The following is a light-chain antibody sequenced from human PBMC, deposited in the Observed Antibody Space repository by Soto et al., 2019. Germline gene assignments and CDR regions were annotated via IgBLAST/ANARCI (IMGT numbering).Light chain of an antibody. Sequence: QSVLTQPPSASGTPEQRVTISCSGRNSNIGSNYVYWYQQVPGTAPKLLIYTNNQRPSGVPDRFSGSKSATSASLAIGGLRSEDEADYYCAARDDSLSGWVFGGGTQLTVL. CDR3: AARDDSLSGWV. CDR2: TNN. J-gene: IGLJ3*02. CDR1: NSNIGSNY. V-gene: IGLV1-47*01.